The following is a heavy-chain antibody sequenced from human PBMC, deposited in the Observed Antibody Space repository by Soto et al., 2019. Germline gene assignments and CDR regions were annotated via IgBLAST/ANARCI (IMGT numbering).Heavy chain of an antibody. J-gene: IGHJ6*02. Sequence: GESLKISCKGSGYSFTSYWIGWVRQMPGKGLEWMGITYPGDSDTRYSPSFQGQVTISADKSISTAYLQWSSLKASDTAMYYCATSAPIAAAGTDDYYGMDVWGQRTPVTVSS. CDR1: GYSFTSYW. D-gene: IGHD6-13*01. CDR2: TYPGDSDT. CDR3: ATSAPIAAAGTDDYYGMDV. V-gene: IGHV5-51*01.